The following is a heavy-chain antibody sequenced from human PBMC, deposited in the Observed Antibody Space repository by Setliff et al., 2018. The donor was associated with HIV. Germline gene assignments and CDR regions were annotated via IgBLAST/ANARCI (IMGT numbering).Heavy chain of an antibody. V-gene: IGHV4-4*07. J-gene: IGHJ5*02. CDR1: GGSISSYY. Sequence: SETLSLTCTVSGGSISSYYWSWIRQPAGKGLEWIGRIYTSESANYNPSLKSRVTMSVDASKNLVSLNLNSVTAADTAIYYCARGVARQVVIDRWFDPWGQGTPVTSPQ. D-gene: IGHD2-21*01. CDR3: ARGVARQVVIDRWFDP. CDR2: IYTSESA.